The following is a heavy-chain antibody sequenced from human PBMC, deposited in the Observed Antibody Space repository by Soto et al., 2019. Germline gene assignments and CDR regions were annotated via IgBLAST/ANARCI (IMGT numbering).Heavy chain of an antibody. CDR2: ISAHNGNT. Sequence: QVHLVQSGAEVKKPGASVKVSCKGSGYAFTTYGITWVRQAPGQGLEWMGWISAHNGNTNYAQKPQGRVTVTRDTSAGTAYMELRSLRSDDTAVYSCARGRYGDYWGQGALVTVSS. V-gene: IGHV1-18*01. J-gene: IGHJ4*02. CDR1: GYAFTTYG. CDR3: ARGRYGDY. D-gene: IGHD1-1*01.